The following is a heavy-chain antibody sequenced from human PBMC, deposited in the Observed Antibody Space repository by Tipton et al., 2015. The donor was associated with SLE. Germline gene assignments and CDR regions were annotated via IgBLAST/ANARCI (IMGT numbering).Heavy chain of an antibody. CDR2: IYYSGST. CDR3: AREPLGPYGDPHFDL. J-gene: IGHJ2*01. V-gene: IGHV4-39*07. Sequence: TLSLTCTVSGGSISSSSYYWGWIRQPPGKGLEWIGSIYYSGSTYYNPSLKSRVTISVDTSKNQFSLKLSSVTAAETAVDYCAREPLGPYGDPHFDLWGRVTLVTVSS. D-gene: IGHD4-17*01. CDR1: GGSISSSSYY.